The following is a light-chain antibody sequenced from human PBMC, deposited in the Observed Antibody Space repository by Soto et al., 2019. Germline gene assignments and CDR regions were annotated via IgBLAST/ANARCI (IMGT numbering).Light chain of an antibody. Sequence: SSELTQPPSVSVSPGQTATITCTGDKLGDKYACWYQQKPGQSPVLVIYEDYNRPSGISERFSGSISGDTATLTISGTQAMDEADYYCQAWDGATVIFGGGTKLTVL. CDR2: EDY. J-gene: IGLJ2*01. V-gene: IGLV3-1*01. CDR3: QAWDGATVI. CDR1: KLGDKY.